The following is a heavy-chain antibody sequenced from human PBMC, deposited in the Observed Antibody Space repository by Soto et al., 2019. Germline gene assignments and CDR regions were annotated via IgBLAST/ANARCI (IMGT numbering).Heavy chain of an antibody. CDR2: FYYSGNI. J-gene: IGHJ5*01. CDR3: ARIPVETSMIYWFDP. Sequence: SETLSLTCTVSGGSIGSSSYYWGWIRRSPGKGLEWIGSFYYSGNIYYSRSLKSRVSISLYTANNDFSFNVCSLSAADTAVCYCARIPVETSMIYWFDPWGQGTLVTVSS. CDR1: GGSIGSSSYY. V-gene: IGHV4-39*07. D-gene: IGHD5-18*01.